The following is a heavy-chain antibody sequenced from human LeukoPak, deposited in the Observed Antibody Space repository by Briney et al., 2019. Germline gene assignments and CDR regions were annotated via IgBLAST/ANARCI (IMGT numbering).Heavy chain of an antibody. J-gene: IGHJ4*02. CDR3: ARAAGGYNYGPFDY. CDR1: GFAFSSYS. CDR2: ISTSSSYI. V-gene: IGHV3-21*01. D-gene: IGHD5-18*01. Sequence: GGSLRLSCAASGFAFSSYSMNWVRQAPGKVLEWVSSISTSSSYIYYADSVKGRFTISRDNANNSLYLQMHSLRAEDTAVYHCARAAGGYNYGPFDYWGQGTLVTVSS.